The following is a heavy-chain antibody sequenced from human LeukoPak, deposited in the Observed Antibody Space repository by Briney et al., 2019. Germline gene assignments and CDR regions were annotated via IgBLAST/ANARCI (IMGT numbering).Heavy chain of an antibody. V-gene: IGHV1-8*01. CDR2: MNPNSGNT. J-gene: IGHJ4*02. Sequence: ASVKVSCKASGYTFTSYDINWVRQATGQGLEWMGWMNPNSGNTGYAQKFQGRVTMTRDTSTSTVYMELSSLRSEDTAVYYCARRGSSGYGYYFDYWGQGTLVTVSS. CDR3: ARRGSSGYGYYFDY. CDR1: GYTFTSYD. D-gene: IGHD5-12*01.